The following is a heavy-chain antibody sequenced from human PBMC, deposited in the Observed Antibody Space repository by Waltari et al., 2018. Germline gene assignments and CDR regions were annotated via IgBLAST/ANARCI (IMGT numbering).Heavy chain of an antibody. Sequence: QLQLQESGPGLVKPSETLSLTCTVSVGSISSRSYNWGWIRQSPGKGLEWIGSIYYSGSTYYNPTLKSRVTISGDTSKNQFSLKLRSVTAADTAVYYCARHWKKSGYRFDPWGQGTLVTVSS. CDR3: ARHWKKSGYRFDP. D-gene: IGHD5-12*01. J-gene: IGHJ5*02. CDR1: VGSISSRSYN. V-gene: IGHV4-39*01. CDR2: IYYSGST.